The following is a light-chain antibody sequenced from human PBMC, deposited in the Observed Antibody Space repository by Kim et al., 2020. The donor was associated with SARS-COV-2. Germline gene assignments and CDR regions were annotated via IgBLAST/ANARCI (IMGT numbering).Light chain of an antibody. CDR1: TEHSNYA. Sequence: QSVLTQSPSASASLGASVKLTCTLSTEHSNYAIAWHQQQPEKGPRYLMNVNSDGSHNKGDGIPDRFSGSSSGAERYLTISSLQSEDEADYYCQIWGTDSRVVGGGRQLAVL. CDR2: VNSDGSH. V-gene: IGLV4-69*01. J-gene: IGLJ3*02. CDR3: QIWGTDSRV.